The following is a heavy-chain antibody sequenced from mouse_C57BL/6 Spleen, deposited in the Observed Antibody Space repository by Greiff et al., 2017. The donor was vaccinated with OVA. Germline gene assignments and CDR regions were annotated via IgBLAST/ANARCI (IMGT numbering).Heavy chain of an antibody. D-gene: IGHD3-1*01. V-gene: IGHV1-80*01. Sequence: VKLMESGAELVKPGASVKISCKASGYAFSSYWMTWVKQRPGKGLEWIGQIYPGDGDTNYNGKFKGKATLTADKSSSTAYMQLSSLTSEDSAVYFCARRRGSSYYAMDYWGQGTSVTVSS. CDR1: GYAFSSYW. CDR2: IYPGDGDT. J-gene: IGHJ4*01. CDR3: ARRRGSSYYAMDY.